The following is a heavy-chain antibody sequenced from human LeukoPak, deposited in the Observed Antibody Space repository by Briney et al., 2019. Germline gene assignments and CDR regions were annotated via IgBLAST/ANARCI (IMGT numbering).Heavy chain of an antibody. CDR3: AKDYRVGASQQDY. Sequence: GRSLRLSCAASGFTFSNHGMHWVRKAPGKGLAWVAIIWSDGSNKYYVDSVKGRFTISRDNSRNTLYLQMNSLRAEDTALYYCAKDYRVGASQQDYWGQGTLVTVSS. J-gene: IGHJ4*02. V-gene: IGHV3-33*06. CDR2: IWSDGSNK. CDR1: GFTFSNHG. D-gene: IGHD1-26*01.